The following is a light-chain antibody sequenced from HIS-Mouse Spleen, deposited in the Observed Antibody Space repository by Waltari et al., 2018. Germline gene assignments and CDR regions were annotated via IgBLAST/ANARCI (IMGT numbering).Light chain of an antibody. CDR1: KIGRKS. CDR3: QVWDSSSDHVV. V-gene: IGLV3-21*03. CDR2: DDI. Sequence: YVRTHPPSVSVAPGKTARITCGGNKIGRKSVHWYQQKPGQAPVLVVYDDIDRPSGIPERFSGSNSGNTATLTISRVEAGDEADYYCQVWDSSSDHVVFGGGTKLTVL. J-gene: IGLJ2*01.